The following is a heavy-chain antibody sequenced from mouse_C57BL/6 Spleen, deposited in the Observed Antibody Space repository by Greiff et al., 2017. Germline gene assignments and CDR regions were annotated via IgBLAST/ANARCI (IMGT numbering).Heavy chain of an antibody. Sequence: EVKVVESGGGLVKPGGSLKLSCAASGFTFSDYGMHWVRQAPEKGLEWVEYISSGSSTIYYADTVKGRFTISRDNATNTLFLQMTSLRSEDTAMYYCARGYGSSPFAYWGQGTLVTVSA. J-gene: IGHJ3*01. V-gene: IGHV5-17*01. CDR1: GFTFSDYG. CDR3: ARGYGSSPFAY. CDR2: ISSGSSTI. D-gene: IGHD1-1*01.